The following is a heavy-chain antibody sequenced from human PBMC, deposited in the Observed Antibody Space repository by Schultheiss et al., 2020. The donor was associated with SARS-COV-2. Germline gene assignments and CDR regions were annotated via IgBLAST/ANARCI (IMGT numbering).Heavy chain of an antibody. D-gene: IGHD4-11*01. Sequence: GGSLRLSCAASGFTFSSYAMSWVRQAPGKGLEWVSAISGSGGSTYYADSVKGRFTISRDNAKNSLYLQMSSLRAEDTAVYYCARDSNPTYYYYYGMDVWGQGTTVTVSS. CDR3: ARDSNPTYYYYYGMDV. J-gene: IGHJ6*02. V-gene: IGHV3-23*01. CDR1: GFTFSSYA. CDR2: ISGSGGST.